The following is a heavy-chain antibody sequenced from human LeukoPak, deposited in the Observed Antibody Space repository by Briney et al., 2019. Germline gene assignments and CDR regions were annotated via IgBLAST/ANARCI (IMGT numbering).Heavy chain of an antibody. CDR3: ARGLYSSGWSDAFDI. CDR2: INTNTGNP. V-gene: IGHV7-4-1*02. Sequence: ASVKVSCKASGGTFNSNAVTWVRQAPGQGLEWMGWINTNTGNPTYAQGFTGRFVFSLDTSVSTAYLQISSLKAEDTAVYYCARGLYSSGWSDAFDIWGQGTMVTVSS. D-gene: IGHD6-19*01. J-gene: IGHJ3*02. CDR1: GGTFNSNA.